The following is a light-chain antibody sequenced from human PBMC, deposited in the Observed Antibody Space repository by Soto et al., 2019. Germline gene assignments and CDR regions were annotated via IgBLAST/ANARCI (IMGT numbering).Light chain of an antibody. CDR2: EAS. Sequence: IQMTQSPSSLSAFVGDSVTISCRARQNINKNLTWYQQKSGKAPSLLIYEASTLQSWVPSRFSGSGSGTDFTLAITYLQHQDFATYSCPQSLHTPYSFGQGTKLEI. CDR3: PQSLHTPYS. CDR1: QNINKN. V-gene: IGKV1-39*01. J-gene: IGKJ2*01.